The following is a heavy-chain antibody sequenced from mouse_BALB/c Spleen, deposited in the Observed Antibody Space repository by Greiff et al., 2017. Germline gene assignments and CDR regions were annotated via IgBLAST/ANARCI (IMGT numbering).Heavy chain of an antibody. CDR1: GYTFTSYY. CDR3: TRNYGSSYYFDY. J-gene: IGHJ2*01. Sequence: QVQLQQSGAELVKPGASVKLSCKASGYTFTSYYMYWVKQRPGQGLEWIGEINPSNGGTNFNEKFKSKATLTVDKSSSTAYMQLSSLTSEDSAVYYCTRNYGSSYYFDYWGQGTTLTVSS. CDR2: INPSNGGT. D-gene: IGHD1-1*01. V-gene: IGHV1-53*01.